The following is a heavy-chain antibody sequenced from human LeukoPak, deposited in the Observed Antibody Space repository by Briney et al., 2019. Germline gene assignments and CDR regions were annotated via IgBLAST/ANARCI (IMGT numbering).Heavy chain of an antibody. J-gene: IGHJ6*02. V-gene: IGHV3-53*01. CDR2: IYGGGNT. Sequence: GGPLRLSCAASGFTVNSKYMSWVRQAPGKGLEWVSVIYGGGNTYYADSVKGRFTISRDTSKNALYLQMNSLRAEDTAVYYCARDLVRGGYGMDVWGQGTTVIVSS. CDR3: ARDLVRGGYGMDV. CDR1: GFTVNSKY. D-gene: IGHD3-16*01.